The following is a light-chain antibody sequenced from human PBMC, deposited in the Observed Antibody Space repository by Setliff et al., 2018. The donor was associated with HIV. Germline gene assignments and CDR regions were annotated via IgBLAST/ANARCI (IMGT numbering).Light chain of an antibody. CDR1: SSDVGGYDY. V-gene: IGLV2-14*01. CDR3: SSYTSSSTLV. J-gene: IGLJ1*01. CDR2: EVS. Sequence: QSALTQPASVSGSPGQSITMSCTGTSSDVGGYDYVSWYQQHPGKAPKLMIYEVSNRPSGVSNRFSGSKSGNTASLTISGLQAEDEADYYCSSYTSSSTLVFGTGTKVTVL.